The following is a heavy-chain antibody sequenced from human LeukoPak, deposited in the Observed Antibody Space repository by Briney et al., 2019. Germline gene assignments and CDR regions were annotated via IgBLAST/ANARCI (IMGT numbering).Heavy chain of an antibody. CDR3: AKGGGDVGATASFDN. V-gene: IGHV3-23*01. CDR1: GFTFSSSA. Sequence: GGSLRLSCAASGFTFSSSAMSWVRQAPGKGLEWVSAISNNGGYTYYADSVQGRFTISRDNSKSTLCLQMNSLRAEDTAVYFCAKGGGDVGATASFDNWGQGTLVTVSS. CDR2: ISNNGGYT. D-gene: IGHD1-26*01. J-gene: IGHJ4*02.